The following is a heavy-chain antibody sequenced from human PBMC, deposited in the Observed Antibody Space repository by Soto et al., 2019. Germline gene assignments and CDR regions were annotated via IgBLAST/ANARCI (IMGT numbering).Heavy chain of an antibody. CDR1: GFTFSSYS. CDR2: ISTTSSSI. J-gene: IGHJ4*02. D-gene: IGHD3-3*01. Sequence: GSLRLSCSASGFTFSSYSMNWVRQAPGKGLEWISYISTTSSSIYYADSVKGRFTISRDNAKNSLFLQMNSLRDEDTAVYYCARKGVAFDYWGQGALVTVYS. CDR3: ARKGVAFDY. V-gene: IGHV3-48*02.